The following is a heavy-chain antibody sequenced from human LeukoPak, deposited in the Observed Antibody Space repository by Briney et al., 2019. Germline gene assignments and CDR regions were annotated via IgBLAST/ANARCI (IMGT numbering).Heavy chain of an antibody. CDR2: ISGSGGST. V-gene: IGHV3-23*01. CDR1: GFTFSSYG. Sequence: GGSLRLSCAASGFTFSSYGMSWVRQAPGKGLEWVSAISGSGGSTYYADSVKGRFTISRDNSKNTLYLQMNSLRAEDTAVYYCAKNTRWLVYYFDYWGQGTLVTVSS. J-gene: IGHJ4*02. D-gene: IGHD6-19*01. CDR3: AKNTRWLVYYFDY.